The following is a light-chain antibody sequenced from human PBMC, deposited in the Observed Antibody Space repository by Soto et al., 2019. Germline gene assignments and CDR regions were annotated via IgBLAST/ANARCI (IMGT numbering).Light chain of an antibody. CDR3: HQYASSPWT. CDR1: QRVYSSY. Sequence: SMLTQSPGTLSLSTGERVTLSCRASQRVYSSYLAWYQQRPGQAPRLLFYDASIRATGIPDRFSGSGSGTDFSLTISRLEPEDFAVYYCHQYASSPWTFGQGTKVDIK. V-gene: IGKV3-20*01. J-gene: IGKJ1*01. CDR2: DAS.